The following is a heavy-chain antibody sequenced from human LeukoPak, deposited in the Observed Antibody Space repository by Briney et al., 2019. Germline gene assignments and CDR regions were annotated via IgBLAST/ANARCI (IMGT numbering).Heavy chain of an antibody. CDR1: GGSISRYY. V-gene: IGHV4-59*08. CDR2: ISNSGRT. J-gene: IGHJ3*02. CDR3: ARLGQPNAFDI. Sequence: SETLSLTCTVSGGSISRYYGSWIRQPPGKGLECIGYISNSGRTNYNPSLKSRVTISADTSKKQLSLKLSSVTAADTAVYFCARLGQPNAFDIWGQGTMVTVSS. D-gene: IGHD3-16*01.